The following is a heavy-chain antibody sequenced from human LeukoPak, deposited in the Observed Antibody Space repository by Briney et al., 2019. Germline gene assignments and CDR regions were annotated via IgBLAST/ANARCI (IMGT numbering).Heavy chain of an antibody. CDR2: ISSDGNIQ. J-gene: IGHJ4*02. CDR3: AKTPGYCSGTSCHRYFDY. D-gene: IGHD2-2*01. V-gene: IGHV3-30-3*02. CDR1: GFTFSSYA. Sequence: GGSLRLSCAASGFTFSSYAIHWVRQAPGKGLEWVAVISSDGNIQYYADSVRGRFTISRDNSKNTLYLQMNSLRAEDTAVYFCAKTPGYCSGTSCHRYFDYWGQGTLVTVSS.